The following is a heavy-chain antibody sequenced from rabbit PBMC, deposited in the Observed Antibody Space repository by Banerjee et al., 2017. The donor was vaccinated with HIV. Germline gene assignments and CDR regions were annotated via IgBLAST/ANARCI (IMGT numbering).Heavy chain of an antibody. CDR2: IYAGSGST. Sequence: QEQLEESGGDLVKPEGSLTLTCTASGFSFSSSYWICWVRQAPGKGLEWIGCIYAGSGSTYYASWAKGRFTISKASSTTVTLQMTSLTAADTATYFCARSTSGYDIGDLWGQGTLVTVS. CDR3: ARSTSGYDIGDL. V-gene: IGHV1S45*01. J-gene: IGHJ3*01. CDR1: GFSFSSSYW. D-gene: IGHD1-1*01.